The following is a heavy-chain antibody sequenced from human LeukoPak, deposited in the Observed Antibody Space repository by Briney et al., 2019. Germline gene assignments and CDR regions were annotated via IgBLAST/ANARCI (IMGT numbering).Heavy chain of an antibody. Sequence: PSETLSLTCTVSGGSVRSYYWSWIRQSPGKGLEWIGYIYYSGSTNYNPSLKSRVTISVDTSKNQFSLKLSSVTAADTAVYYCARHVWLQPFDYWGQGTLVTVSS. V-gene: IGHV4-59*08. CDR3: ARHVWLQPFDY. D-gene: IGHD3-9*01. CDR1: GGSVRSYY. J-gene: IGHJ4*02. CDR2: IYYSGST.